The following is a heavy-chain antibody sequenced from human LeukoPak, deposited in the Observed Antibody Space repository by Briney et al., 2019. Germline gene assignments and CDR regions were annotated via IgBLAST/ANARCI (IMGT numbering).Heavy chain of an antibody. CDR3: ARSGLGELSLDY. CDR2: MNPNSGNT. Sequence: ASVEVSCKASGYTFTSYGISWVRQAPGQGLEWMGWMNPNSGNTGYAQKFQGRVTITRNTSISTAYMELSSLRSEDTAVYYCARSGLGELSLDYWGQGTLVTVSS. CDR1: GYTFTSYG. V-gene: IGHV1-8*03. D-gene: IGHD3-16*02. J-gene: IGHJ4*02.